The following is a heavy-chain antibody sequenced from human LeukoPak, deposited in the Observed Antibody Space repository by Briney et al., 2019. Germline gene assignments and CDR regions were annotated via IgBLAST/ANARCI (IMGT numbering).Heavy chain of an antibody. J-gene: IGHJ4*02. CDR2: ISAYNGNT. Sequence: ASVKVSCKGSGYTFTSYGISWGRHGPGQGLEWMGWISAYNGNTNYAQKLQGRVTMTTDTSTSTAYMELRSLRSDDTAVYYCARNLLGSYSPDYWGQGTLVTVSS. D-gene: IGHD2-15*01. CDR1: GYTFTSYG. CDR3: ARNLLGSYSPDY. V-gene: IGHV1-18*01.